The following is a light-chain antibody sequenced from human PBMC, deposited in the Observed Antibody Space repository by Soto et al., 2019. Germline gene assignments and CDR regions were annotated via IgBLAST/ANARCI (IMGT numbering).Light chain of an antibody. Sequence: QSALTQPASVSGSPGQSITISCTGTSSDVGGYNYVSWYQQHPGKAPKLMIYDVSNRPSGVSNRFSGSKSGDTASLTISGLQAEDEADYYCSSYTSSITHYVFGTGTKLTVL. J-gene: IGLJ1*01. CDR1: SSDVGGYNY. CDR3: SSYTSSITHYV. CDR2: DVS. V-gene: IGLV2-14*01.